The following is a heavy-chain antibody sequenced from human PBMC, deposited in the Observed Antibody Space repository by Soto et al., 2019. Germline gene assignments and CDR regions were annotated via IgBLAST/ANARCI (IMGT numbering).Heavy chain of an antibody. J-gene: IGHJ4*01. V-gene: IGHV4-39*01. D-gene: IGHD2-8*01. Sequence: SWTMALGCTVCRGTMRSGADDGCWVRQPPGKGLEWIGSIYFGGSAYYNPSLKSRVTISVDTSKNQFSLNLDSVTAADTAVYYCARQLNAVLLAYWGHGTLVPVSS. CDR3: ARQLNAVLLAY. CDR1: RGTMRSGADD. CDR2: IYFGGSA.